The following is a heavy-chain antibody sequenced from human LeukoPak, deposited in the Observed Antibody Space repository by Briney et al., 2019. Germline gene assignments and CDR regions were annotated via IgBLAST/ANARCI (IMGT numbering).Heavy chain of an antibody. Sequence: KPGESLKISCKGSGYSFTTYWIGWVRQMPGKGLEWMGIIYPVDSDTRYSPSFQGQVTFSVDKSISTAYLQWSSLKATDTAMYYCARLGDDSFDYWGQGILVTVSS. J-gene: IGHJ4*02. CDR1: GYSFTTYW. CDR3: ARLGDDSFDY. CDR2: IYPVDSDT. V-gene: IGHV5-51*03. D-gene: IGHD2-21*01.